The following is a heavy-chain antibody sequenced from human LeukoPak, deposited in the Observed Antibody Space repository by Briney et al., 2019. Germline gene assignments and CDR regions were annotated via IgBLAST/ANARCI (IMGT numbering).Heavy chain of an antibody. CDR2: TYYSGST. CDR1: GGSISSGGYY. Sequence: SETLSLTCTVSGGSISSGGYYWSWIRQHPGKGLEWIGYTYYSGSTYYNPSLKSRVTISVDTSKNQFSLKLSSVTAADTAVYYCARDRLTTVTHATYWYFDLWGRGTLVTVSS. D-gene: IGHD4-17*01. J-gene: IGHJ2*01. CDR3: ARDRLTTVTHATYWYFDL. V-gene: IGHV4-31*03.